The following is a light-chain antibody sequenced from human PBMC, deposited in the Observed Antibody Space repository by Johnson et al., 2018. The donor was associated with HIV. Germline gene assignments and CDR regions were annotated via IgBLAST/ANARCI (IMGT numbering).Light chain of an antibody. CDR3: GTWDSSLSAGV. CDR2: DNN. Sequence: QAVLTQPPSMSAAPGQRVTISCSGSSSNIGNNYVSWYQQVPGAAPKLLIYDNNRRPSGIPARFSGSKSGTSATLALTGLQTGDEADYYCGTWDSSLSAGVFGTGTKCTVL. V-gene: IGLV1-51*01. J-gene: IGLJ1*01. CDR1: SSNIGNNY.